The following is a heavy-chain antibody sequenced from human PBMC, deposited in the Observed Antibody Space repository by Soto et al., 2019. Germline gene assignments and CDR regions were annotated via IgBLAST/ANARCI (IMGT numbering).Heavy chain of an antibody. Sequence: SETLSLTCTVSGGSISSSSYYWGWIRQPPGKGLEWIGSIYYSGSTYYNPSLKSRVTISVDTSKNQFSLNLSSVTAADTAVYYCARQSNDFWSGYYTSYYYYGMDVWGQGTTVTVSS. CDR1: GGSISSSSYY. D-gene: IGHD3-3*01. J-gene: IGHJ6*02. CDR2: IYYSGST. V-gene: IGHV4-39*01. CDR3: ARQSNDFWSGYYTSYYYYGMDV.